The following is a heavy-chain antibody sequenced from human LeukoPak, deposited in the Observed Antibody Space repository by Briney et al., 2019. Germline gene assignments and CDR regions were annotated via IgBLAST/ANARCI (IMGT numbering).Heavy chain of an antibody. CDR2: IFYSGST. Sequence: PSETLSLTCTVSGGSINNFYWSWIRQPPGKGLEWIGYIFYSGSTNYNPSLESRVTISIDTSKNQFSLKVNSLTAADTAVYYCARTGYYASGSSYYYGMDVWGQGTTVT. CDR1: GGSINNFY. V-gene: IGHV4-59*08. CDR3: ARTGYYASGSSYYYGMDV. D-gene: IGHD3-10*01. J-gene: IGHJ6*02.